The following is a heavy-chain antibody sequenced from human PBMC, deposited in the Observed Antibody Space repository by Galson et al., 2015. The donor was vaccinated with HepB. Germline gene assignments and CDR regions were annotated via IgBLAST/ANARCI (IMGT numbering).Heavy chain of an antibody. CDR1: GFTFSSYG. Sequence: SLRLSCAASGFTFSSYGMHWVRQAPGKGLEWVAVISYDGSNKYYADSVKGRFTISRDNSKNTLYLQMNSLRAEDTAVCYCAKERVGWGYSYGKLYFDYWGQGTLVTVSS. CDR2: ISYDGSNK. CDR3: AKERVGWGYSYGKLYFDY. V-gene: IGHV3-30*18. D-gene: IGHD5-18*01. J-gene: IGHJ4*02.